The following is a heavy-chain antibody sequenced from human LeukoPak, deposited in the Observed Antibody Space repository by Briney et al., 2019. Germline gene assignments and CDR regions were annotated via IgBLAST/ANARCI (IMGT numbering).Heavy chain of an antibody. CDR1: GGSFSGYY. Sequence: PSETLSLTCAVYGGSFSGYYWSRIRQPPGKGLEWIGEINHSGSTNYNPSLKSRVTISVDTSKNQFSLKLSSVTAADTAVYYCARGRSTMVRGVRDGYYYYGMDVWGKGTTVTVSS. CDR3: ARGRSTMVRGVRDGYYYYGMDV. J-gene: IGHJ6*04. CDR2: INHSGST. D-gene: IGHD3-10*01. V-gene: IGHV4-34*01.